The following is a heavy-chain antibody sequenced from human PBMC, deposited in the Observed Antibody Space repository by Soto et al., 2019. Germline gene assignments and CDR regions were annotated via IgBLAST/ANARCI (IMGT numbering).Heavy chain of an antibody. CDR3: ARGDEMTAVTIFEY. V-gene: IGHV1-69*13. CDR2: VIPAFNTS. D-gene: IGHD4-17*01. Sequence: SVKVSCKASGGAFGRYSVSWVRQAPGQGLEWIGGVIPAFNTSNYSLKFQGRVAIFADLSTSTVFMELRSLRSEDTALYYCARGDEMTAVTIFEYWGQGTLVTSPQ. J-gene: IGHJ4*02. CDR1: GGAFGRYS.